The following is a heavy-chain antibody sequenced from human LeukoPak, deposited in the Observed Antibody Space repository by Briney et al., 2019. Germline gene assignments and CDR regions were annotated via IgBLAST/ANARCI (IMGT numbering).Heavy chain of an antibody. CDR3: AREYGDYDY. D-gene: IGHD4-17*01. J-gene: IGHJ4*02. V-gene: IGHV4-38-2*02. CDR1: DNSIRSGYY. Sequence: PSETLSLTCTVSDNSIRSGYYWGWIRQPPGKGLEWIGSISHSGNTYYNPSLKSRVIISVDTSKNQFSLNLRSVTAADTAVYFCAREYGDYDYWGRGTLVTVSS. CDR2: ISHSGNT.